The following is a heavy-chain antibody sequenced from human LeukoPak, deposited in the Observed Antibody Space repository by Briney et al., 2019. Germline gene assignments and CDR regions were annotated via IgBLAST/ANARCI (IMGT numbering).Heavy chain of an antibody. D-gene: IGHD6-19*01. Sequence: GGSLRLSCAASGFTFSSYSMNWVRQAPGKGLEWVSSISSSSSYIYYADSVKGRFTISRDNAKNSLYLQMNSLRAEDTAVYYCARDSGIAVTGSLDYWGQGTLVTVSS. CDR3: ARDSGIAVTGSLDY. CDR2: ISSSSSYI. J-gene: IGHJ4*02. V-gene: IGHV3-21*01. CDR1: GFTFSSYS.